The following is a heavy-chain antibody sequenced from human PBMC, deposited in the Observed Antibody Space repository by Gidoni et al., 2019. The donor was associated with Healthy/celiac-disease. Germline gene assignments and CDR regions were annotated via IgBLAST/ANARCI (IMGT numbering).Heavy chain of an antibody. Sequence: QVQLVESGGGVVQPGRSLRRSCAASGFTFSSYGMHWVRQATGKGLEWVAVIWYYGSNKYYADSVKGGFTISRDNSKHTLYLQMNSLRAEDTAVYYCARGDTRGDLDYWGQGPLVTVSS. CDR3: ARGDTRGDLDY. V-gene: IGHV3-33*01. D-gene: IGHD3-16*01. J-gene: IGHJ4*02. CDR2: IWYYGSNK. CDR1: GFTFSSYG.